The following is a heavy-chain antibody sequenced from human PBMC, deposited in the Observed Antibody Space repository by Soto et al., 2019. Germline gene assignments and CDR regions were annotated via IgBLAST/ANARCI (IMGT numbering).Heavy chain of an antibody. CDR2: INTDGSRT. CDR3: ARDLSGSGDI. D-gene: IGHD3-10*01. J-gene: IGHJ3*02. Sequence: EVQLVESGGGLVQPGGSLRLSCAASGFTFSSYWMHWVRQAPGKGLVWVSHINTDGSRTRYADSVKGRFTISRDNAKNTLYLQVNSLRAEDTAVYYCARDLSGSGDIWGQGTMVTVSS. V-gene: IGHV3-74*01. CDR1: GFTFSSYW.